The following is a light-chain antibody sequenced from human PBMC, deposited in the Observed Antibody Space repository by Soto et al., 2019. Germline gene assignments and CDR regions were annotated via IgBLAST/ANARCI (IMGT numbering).Light chain of an antibody. Sequence: QAALTQPASVSGSPGQSITISCTGTSSDIGIYHSVSWYQHHPGRAPKLILYEVTKRPSGVSDRFSGDKSGDSASLTISGLQPEDESDYYCCSFAGSYTLAFGGGTKLTVL. CDR1: SSDIGIYHS. CDR2: EVT. J-gene: IGLJ2*01. V-gene: IGLV2-23*02. CDR3: CSFAGSYTLA.